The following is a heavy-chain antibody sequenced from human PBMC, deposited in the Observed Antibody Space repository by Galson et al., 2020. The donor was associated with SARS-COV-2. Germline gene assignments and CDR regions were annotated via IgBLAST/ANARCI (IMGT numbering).Heavy chain of an antibody. J-gene: IGHJ4*02. V-gene: IGHV3-30*04. CDR1: TSTFTSHF. CDR2: ISVDGRQI. Sequence: GGSLRLSCAASTSTFTSHFMHWVRQAPGSGLEWVAGISVDGRQIWYADSVKGRFTVSRNNSRNTLFLQMNSLRVEDTAFYYCGAELRRTWGLADWGQGTLVTVS. D-gene: IGHD1-26*01. CDR3: GAELRRTWGLAD.